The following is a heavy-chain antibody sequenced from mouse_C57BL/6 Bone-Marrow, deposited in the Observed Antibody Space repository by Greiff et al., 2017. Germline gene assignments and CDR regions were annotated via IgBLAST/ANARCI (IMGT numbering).Heavy chain of an antibody. CDR1: GYTFTSYW. CDR3: AREELGIDY. CDR2: IDPSDSYT. J-gene: IGHJ2*01. Sequence: QVQLQQSGAELVMPGASVKLSCKASGYTFTSYWMHWVKQRPGQGLEWIGEIDPSDSYTNYNQKFKGKSTLTIDKSSSTAYMQLSSLTSEDSAVYYCAREELGIDYWGQGTTLTVSS. D-gene: IGHD3-3*01. V-gene: IGHV1-69*01.